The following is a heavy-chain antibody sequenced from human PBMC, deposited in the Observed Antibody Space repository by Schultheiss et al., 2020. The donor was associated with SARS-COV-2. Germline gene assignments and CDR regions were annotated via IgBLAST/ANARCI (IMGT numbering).Heavy chain of an antibody. CDR3: ARDLYYYDTSGSLQVGRWFDP. V-gene: IGHV1-18*01. J-gene: IGHJ5*02. D-gene: IGHD3-22*01. CDR1: GYTFISYG. Sequence: ASVKVSCKASGYTFISYGIIWVRQAPGQGLEWMGWISAYNGNTNYAQRLQGRVTMTRDTSTSTAYMELRSLRSDDTAVYYCARDLYYYDTSGSLQVGRWFDPWGQGTLVTVSS. CDR2: ISAYNGNT.